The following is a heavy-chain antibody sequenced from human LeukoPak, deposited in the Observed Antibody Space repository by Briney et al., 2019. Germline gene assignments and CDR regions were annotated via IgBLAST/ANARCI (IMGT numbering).Heavy chain of an antibody. D-gene: IGHD2-15*01. CDR3: AKDINGPDCSGGSCYSYYYGMDV. Sequence: GGSLRLSCAASGFTFDDYAMHWVRQAPGRGLEWVSGISWNSGSIGYADSVKGRFTISRDNAKNSLYLQMNSLRAEDTALYYCAKDINGPDCSGGSCYSYYYGMDVWGQGTTVTVSS. CDR2: ISWNSGSI. V-gene: IGHV3-9*01. CDR1: GFTFDDYA. J-gene: IGHJ6*02.